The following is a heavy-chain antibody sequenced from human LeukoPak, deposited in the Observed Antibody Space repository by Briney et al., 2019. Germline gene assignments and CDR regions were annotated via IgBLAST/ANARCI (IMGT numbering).Heavy chain of an antibody. CDR3: ARQANGSGSYYNDS. CDR1: GGSFSGYY. CDR2: TNHSGST. J-gene: IGHJ5*01. Sequence: SETLSLTCAVYGGSFSGYYWSWIRQPPGKGLEWIGETNHSGSTNYNPSLKSRVTISVDTSKNQFSLKLSSVTAADTAVYYCARQANGSGSYYNDSWGQGTLVTVSS. V-gene: IGHV4-34*01. D-gene: IGHD3-10*01.